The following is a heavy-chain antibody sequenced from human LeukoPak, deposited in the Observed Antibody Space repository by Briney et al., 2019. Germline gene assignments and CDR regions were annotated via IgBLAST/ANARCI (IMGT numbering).Heavy chain of an antibody. CDR2: ISSSGSTI. CDR1: GFTFSSYE. D-gene: IGHD6-13*01. J-gene: IGHJ4*02. Sequence: GGSLRLSCAASGFTFSSYEMNWVRQAPGKGLEWVSYISSSGSTIYYADSVKGRFTISRDNAKNSLYLQMNSLRAEDTAVYYCARDQGIVVAPDPIAAAGSLDYWGQGTLVTVSS. V-gene: IGHV3-48*03. CDR3: ARDQGIVVAPDPIAAAGSLDY.